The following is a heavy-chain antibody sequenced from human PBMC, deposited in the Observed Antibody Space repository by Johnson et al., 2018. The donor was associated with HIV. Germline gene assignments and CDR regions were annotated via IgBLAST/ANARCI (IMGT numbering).Heavy chain of an antibody. D-gene: IGHD1-26*01. Sequence: LSCAASGFTFSDYYMSWIRQAPGKGLEWVAFINADGSAKTYMDSARGRFTISRDNAENSLFLQIHSLRAEDTAVYYCARDRGWELLLGAFDIWGQGTIVTVSS. V-gene: IGHV3-7*03. CDR3: ARDRGWELLLGAFDI. J-gene: IGHJ3*02. CDR1: GFTFSDYY. CDR2: INADGSAK.